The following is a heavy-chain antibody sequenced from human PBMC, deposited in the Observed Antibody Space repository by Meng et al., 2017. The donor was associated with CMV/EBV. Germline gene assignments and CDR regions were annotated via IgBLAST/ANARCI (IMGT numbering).Heavy chain of an antibody. CDR2: IIPIFGTA. V-gene: IGHV1-69*05. CDR1: GGTFSSYA. D-gene: IGHD6-19*01. CDR3: ARCLIVAGMFRGYYFDY. J-gene: IGHJ4*02. Sequence: SVKVSCKASGGTFSSYAISWVRQAPGQGLEWMGGIIPIFGTANYAQKFQGRVTITTDESTSTAYMELSSLRSEDTAVYYCARCLIVAGMFRGYYFDYWGQGTLVTVSS.